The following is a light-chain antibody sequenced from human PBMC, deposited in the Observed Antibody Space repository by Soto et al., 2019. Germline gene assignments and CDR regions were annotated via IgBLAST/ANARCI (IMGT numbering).Light chain of an antibody. V-gene: IGKV4-1*01. Sequence: DIVMTQSPGSLAVSLGGRATINCKSSHSVLYSSNNQNYLAWYQQKPGQPPKLLIYWASTRESGVPDRFSGSGSGTDFTRTISSLQAEDVAVYYCQQSYSSPLSFGQGTKLEIK. CDR3: QQSYSSPLS. CDR2: WAS. CDR1: HSVLYSSNNQNY. J-gene: IGKJ2*03.